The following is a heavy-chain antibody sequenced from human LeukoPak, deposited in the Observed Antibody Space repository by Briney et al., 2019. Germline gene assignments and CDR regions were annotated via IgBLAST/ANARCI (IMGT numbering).Heavy chain of an antibody. Sequence: GGSLRLSCAASGFTFSSQWMQWVRQAPGKGLMWVSRLSPDGITTNYADSVKGRFTISRDNAKNTLYLQMNSLTAEDTAVYYCAKGGQRPEYWGQGTLVTVSS. CDR1: GFTFSSQW. J-gene: IGHJ4*02. V-gene: IGHV3-74*01. CDR3: AKGGQRPEY. CDR2: LSPDGITT. D-gene: IGHD2-2*01.